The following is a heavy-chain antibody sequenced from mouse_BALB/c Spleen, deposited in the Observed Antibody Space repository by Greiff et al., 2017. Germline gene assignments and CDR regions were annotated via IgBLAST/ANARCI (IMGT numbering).Heavy chain of an antibody. CDR2: IRSKSNNYAT. CDR1: GFTFNTYA. Sequence: EVMLVESGGGLVQPKGSLKLSCAASGFTFNTYAMNWVRQAPGKGLEWVARIRSKSNNYATYYADSVKDRFTISRDDSQSMLYLQMNNLKTEDTAMYYCVRHPYDSYMDYWGQGTSVTVSS. CDR3: VRHPYDSYMDY. V-gene: IGHV10-1*02. J-gene: IGHJ4*01. D-gene: IGHD2-4*01.